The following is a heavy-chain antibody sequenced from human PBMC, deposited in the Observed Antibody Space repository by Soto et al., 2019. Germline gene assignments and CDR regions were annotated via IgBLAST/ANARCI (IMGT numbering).Heavy chain of an antibody. Sequence: QVQLVQSGTEVKKPGSSAKVSCKASGGTFSNYVLSWVRQAPGQALEWMGGIIPLFGTTDYAKKFQGRIAITADESTTTVYMDLSSLRFEETAVYFCEIDVDSGELSGVWGQGTTVIVSS. CDR2: IIPLFGTT. V-gene: IGHV1-69*01. J-gene: IGHJ6*02. CDR3: EIDVDSGELSGV. CDR1: GGTFSNYV. D-gene: IGHD3-10*01.